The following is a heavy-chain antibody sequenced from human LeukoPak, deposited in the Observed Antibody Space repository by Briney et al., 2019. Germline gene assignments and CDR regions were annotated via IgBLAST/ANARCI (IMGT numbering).Heavy chain of an antibody. CDR2: ISYDGSNK. V-gene: IGHV3-30*18. CDR1: GFTFSSYG. J-gene: IGHJ3*02. CDR3: AKDFRRIVVVSAFDI. D-gene: IGHD3-22*01. Sequence: PGGSLRLSCAGSGFTFSSYGMHWVRQAPGKGLEGVAVISYDGSNKYYADCVKGRFTISRDNSKNTMYLQMNSLTAEDTAVYYCAKDFRRIVVVSAFDIWDQGTMVTVSS.